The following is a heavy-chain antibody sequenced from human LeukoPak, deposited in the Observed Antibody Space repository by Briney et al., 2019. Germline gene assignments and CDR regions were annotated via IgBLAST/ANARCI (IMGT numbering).Heavy chain of an antibody. D-gene: IGHD4-17*01. Sequence: SETLSLPCTVSGGSTSNYYWSWIRQPPGKGLEGIGYIYYSGSTNYNPSLKSRVTISVDTSKNQFSLKLSSVTAADTAVYYCARDRGDYFHAFDIWGQGTMVTVSS. CDR3: ARDRGDYFHAFDI. J-gene: IGHJ3*02. CDR2: IYYSGST. V-gene: IGHV4-59*12. CDR1: GGSTSNYY.